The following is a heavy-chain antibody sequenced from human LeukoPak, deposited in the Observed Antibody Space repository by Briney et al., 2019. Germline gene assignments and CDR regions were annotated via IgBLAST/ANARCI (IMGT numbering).Heavy chain of an antibody. Sequence: SETLSLTCTVSGGSISSGGYYWRWIRQHPGKGLEWIGYIYYSGSTYYNPSLKSRVTISVDTSKNQFSLKLSSVTAADTAVYYCARMDYGDYEAAAFDIWGQGTMVTVSS. CDR1: GGSISSGGYY. D-gene: IGHD4-17*01. V-gene: IGHV4-31*03. CDR2: IYYSGST. CDR3: ARMDYGDYEAAAFDI. J-gene: IGHJ3*02.